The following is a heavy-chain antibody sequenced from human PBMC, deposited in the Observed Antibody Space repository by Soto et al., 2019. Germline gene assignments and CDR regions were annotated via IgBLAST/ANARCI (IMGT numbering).Heavy chain of an antibody. CDR1: VYTFTSYG. D-gene: IGHD2-21*02. CDR3: ARWDCGGDCSTYYYYGMDV. Sequence: GASVKVSCKASVYTFTSYGISWVRQAPGQGLEWMGWISAYNGNTNYAQKLQGRVTMTTDTSTSTAYMELRSLRSDDTAVYYCARWDCGGDCSTYYYYGMDVWGQGTTVTVSS. J-gene: IGHJ6*02. V-gene: IGHV1-18*01. CDR2: ISAYNGNT.